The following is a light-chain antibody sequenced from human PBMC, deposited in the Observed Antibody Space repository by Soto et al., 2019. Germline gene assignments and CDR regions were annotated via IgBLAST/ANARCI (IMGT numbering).Light chain of an antibody. CDR2: DAS. J-gene: IGKJ5*01. CDR1: QSISSN. CDR3: QQYDSWPSYT. V-gene: IGKV3-15*01. Sequence: EIVITQSPDTLSVSPGERATLSCRASQSISSNLAWYQQKPGQAPRLLIYDASTRATDIPARISGSGSGTEFTLTVSSLQSEDFAVYYCQQYDSWPSYTFGQGTRLEIK.